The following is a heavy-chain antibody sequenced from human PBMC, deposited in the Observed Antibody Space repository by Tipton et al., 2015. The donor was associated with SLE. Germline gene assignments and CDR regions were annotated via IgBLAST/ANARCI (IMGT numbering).Heavy chain of an antibody. CDR1: GSTFDYYA. V-gene: IGHV3-9*01. J-gene: IGHJ4*02. CDR2: IGWNSGSK. Sequence: SLRLSCAASGSTFDYYAMHWVRQAPGKGLEWVSGIGWNSGSKGYADSVKGRFTISRDNAKNSLYLQMNSLRAEDTALYYCAKGGASDIVATIGHYWGQGTLVTVSS. D-gene: IGHD5-12*01. CDR3: AKGGASDIVATIGHY.